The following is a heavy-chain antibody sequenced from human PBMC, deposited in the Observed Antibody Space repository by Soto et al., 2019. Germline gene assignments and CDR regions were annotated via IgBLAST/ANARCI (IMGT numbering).Heavy chain of an antibody. CDR1: GFSFSNYA. D-gene: IGHD4-17*01. CDR3: ARGPSTVVTWLDY. CDR2: ISGNGDST. Sequence: EVQLVESGEGLVQPGGSLRLSCAASGFSFSNYAMHWVRQAPGKGLEYVSAISGNGDSTYYADSVRERFTIFRDNSKNTLYLQMRSLGAEDRAVYYCARGPSTVVTWLDYWGQGTLVTVSS. V-gene: IGHV3-64*02. J-gene: IGHJ4*02.